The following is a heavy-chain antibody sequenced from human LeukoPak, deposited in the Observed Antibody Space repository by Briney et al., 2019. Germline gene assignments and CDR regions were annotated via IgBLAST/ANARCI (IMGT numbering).Heavy chain of an antibody. CDR3: ARSGLTLGWFDP. J-gene: IGHJ5*02. CDR1: GGSISSGGYS. CDR2: IYHSGST. Sequence: PSETLSLTCAVSGGSISSGGYSWSWIRQPPGKGLEWIGYIYHSGSTYYNPSLKSRVTISVDKSKNQFSLKLSSVTAADTAVYCCARSGLTLGWFDPWGQGTLVTVSS. V-gene: IGHV4-30-2*01. D-gene: IGHD3-10*01.